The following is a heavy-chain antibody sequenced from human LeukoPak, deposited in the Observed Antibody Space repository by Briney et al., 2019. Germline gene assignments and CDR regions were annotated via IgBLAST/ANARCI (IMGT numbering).Heavy chain of an antibody. J-gene: IGHJ4*02. CDR3: ARDHLPQTYYYGSGSQIGSLDY. Sequence: GRSLRLSCAASGFTFSSYAMHWVRQAPGKGLEWVAVISYDGSNKYYADSVKGRFTISRDNSKNTLYLQMNSLRAEDTAVYYCARDHLPQTYYYGSGSQIGSLDYWGQGTLVTVSS. CDR1: GFTFSSYA. D-gene: IGHD3-10*01. CDR2: ISYDGSNK. V-gene: IGHV3-30-3*01.